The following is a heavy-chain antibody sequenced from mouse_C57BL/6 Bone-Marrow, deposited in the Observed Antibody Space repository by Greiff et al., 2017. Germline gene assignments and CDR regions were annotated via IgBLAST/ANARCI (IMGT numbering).Heavy chain of an antibody. CDR2: INPGSGGT. CDR3: ARYYDYDDWYFDV. CDR1: GYAFTNYL. V-gene: IGHV1-54*01. Sequence: QVQLKQSGAELVRPGTSVKVSCKASGYAFTNYLIEWVKQRPGQGLEWIGVINPGSGGTNYNEKFKGKATLTADKSSSTAYMQLSSLTSEDSAVYFCARYYDYDDWYFDVWGTGTTVTVSS. J-gene: IGHJ1*03. D-gene: IGHD2-4*01.